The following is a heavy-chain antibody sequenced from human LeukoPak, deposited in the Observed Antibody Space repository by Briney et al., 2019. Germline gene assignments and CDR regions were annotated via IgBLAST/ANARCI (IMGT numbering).Heavy chain of an antibody. J-gene: IGHJ4*02. CDR1: GGSFSGYY. V-gene: IGHV4-34*01. CDR2: INHSGST. Sequence: SETLSLTCAVYGGSFSGYYWSWIRQPPGKGLEWIGEINHSGSTNYNPSLKSRVTISVDTSKNQFSLKLSSVTAADTAVYYCARRGTMVRGAFDYWGQGTLVTVSS. D-gene: IGHD3-10*01. CDR3: ARRGTMVRGAFDY.